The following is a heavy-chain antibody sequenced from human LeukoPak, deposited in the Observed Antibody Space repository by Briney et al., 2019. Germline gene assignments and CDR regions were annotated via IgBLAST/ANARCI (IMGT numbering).Heavy chain of an antibody. J-gene: IGHJ1*01. CDR3: ARGPNWNYFQH. Sequence: SETLSLTCAVSGYSISSGYYWGWIRQPPGKGLEWIGSFYHSGSTYYNASLNSRVTISVDTSKNLFSLKLTSVTAAETAVYYCARGPNWNYFQHWGQGTLVTVSS. CDR1: GYSISSGYY. V-gene: IGHV4-38-2*01. D-gene: IGHD1-20*01. CDR2: FYHSGST.